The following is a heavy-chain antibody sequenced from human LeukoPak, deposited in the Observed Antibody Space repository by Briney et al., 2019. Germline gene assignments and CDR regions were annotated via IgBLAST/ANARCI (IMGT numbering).Heavy chain of an antibody. J-gene: IGHJ3*02. Sequence: ASVKVSCKASGYTFTGYYMHWVRQAPGQGLEWMGWINPNSGGTNYAQKFQGRVTMTRDTSISTAYMELSRLRSDDTAVYYCARPILYYYGSSGYYLRSGAFDIWGQGTMVTVSS. V-gene: IGHV1-2*02. CDR2: INPNSGGT. D-gene: IGHD3-22*01. CDR1: GYTFTGYY. CDR3: ARPILYYYGSSGYYLRSGAFDI.